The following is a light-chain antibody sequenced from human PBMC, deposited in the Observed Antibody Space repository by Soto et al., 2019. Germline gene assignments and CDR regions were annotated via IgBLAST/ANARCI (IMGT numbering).Light chain of an antibody. CDR1: QSVSSNY. J-gene: IGKJ1*01. V-gene: IGKV3-20*01. CDR2: GTS. Sequence: ESVLTQSPGTLSLSPGERATLSCRASQSVSSNYLAWYQQKPGQAPRLLIYGTSTRATGIPDRFSGSGSGTEFTLIISSLQSEDVALYYCQQYGTSPRTFGQGTKVDIK. CDR3: QQYGTSPRT.